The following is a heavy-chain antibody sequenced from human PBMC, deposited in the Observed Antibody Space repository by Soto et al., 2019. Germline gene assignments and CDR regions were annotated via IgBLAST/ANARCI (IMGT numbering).Heavy chain of an antibody. J-gene: IGHJ6*03. CDR1: GFTFSNYS. CDR2: IKQDGSEK. V-gene: IGHV3-7*01. D-gene: IGHD3-3*01. CDR3: ATQSGFGVVISPYYYMDV. Sequence: GGSLRLPCAASGFTFSNYSMTWVRQAPGKGLEWVANIKQDGSEKYYVDSVKGRFTISRDNAKNSLYLQMNSLRAEDTAVYYCATQSGFGVVISPYYYMDVWGKGTTVTVSS.